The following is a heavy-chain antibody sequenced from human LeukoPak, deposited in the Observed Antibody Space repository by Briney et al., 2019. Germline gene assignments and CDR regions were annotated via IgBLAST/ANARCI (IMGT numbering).Heavy chain of an antibody. CDR2: IYYNGST. J-gene: IGHJ6*02. Sequence: SETLSLTCTVSGGSISSGGYYWSWIRQHPGTGLEWIGYIYYNGSTYYNPSLKSRVTISVDTSKNQFSLKLSSVTAADTAVYYCARGRSSGWYKDYYYYYGMDVWGQGTTVTVSS. V-gene: IGHV4-31*03. CDR1: GGSISSGGYY. D-gene: IGHD6-19*01. CDR3: ARGRSSGWYKDYYYYYGMDV.